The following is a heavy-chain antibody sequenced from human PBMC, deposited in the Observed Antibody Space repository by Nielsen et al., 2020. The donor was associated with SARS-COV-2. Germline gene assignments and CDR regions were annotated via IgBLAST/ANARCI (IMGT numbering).Heavy chain of an antibody. J-gene: IGHJ4*02. CDR3: AKDSRRYFDSGFVDY. CDR1: GFTFSSYG. Sequence: GGSLRLSCAASGFTFSSYGMHWVRQAPGKGLEWVAVISYDGSNKYYADSVKGRFTISRDNSKNTLYLQMNSLRAEDTAVYYCAKDSRRYFDSGFVDYWGQGTLVTVPS. V-gene: IGHV3-30*18. CDR2: ISYDGSNK. D-gene: IGHD3-9*01.